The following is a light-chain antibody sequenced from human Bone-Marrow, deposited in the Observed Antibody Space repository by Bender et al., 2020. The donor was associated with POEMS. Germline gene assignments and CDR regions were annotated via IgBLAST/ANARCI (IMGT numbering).Light chain of an antibody. CDR1: SSDIGGDDS. V-gene: IGLV2-14*03. CDR2: DVH. J-gene: IGLJ2*01. CDR3: CSYAGSYTLL. Sequence: QSALTQPASVYGSPGQSITISCSGTSSDIGGDDSVSWYQQHPGKAPKVVIYDVHSRPSEVSTRFSGSKSGNTASLTISRLQAEDEADYYCCSYAGSYTLLFGGGTRLTVL.